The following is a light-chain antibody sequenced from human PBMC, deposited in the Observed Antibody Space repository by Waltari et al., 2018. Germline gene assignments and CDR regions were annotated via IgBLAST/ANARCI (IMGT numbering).Light chain of an antibody. Sequence: EIVMTQSPDTLSVSQGERATLSCRASQSVSSNLAWYQQKPGQAPRLLIYGASTRATGIPARFSGSGSGTEFTLTISSLQSEDFAVYYCQQYNNWPFTFGPGTKVDIK. CDR3: QQYNNWPFT. V-gene: IGKV3-15*01. CDR2: GAS. CDR1: QSVSSN. J-gene: IGKJ3*01.